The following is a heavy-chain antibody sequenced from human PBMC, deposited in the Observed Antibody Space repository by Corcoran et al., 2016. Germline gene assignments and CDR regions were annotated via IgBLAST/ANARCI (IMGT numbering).Heavy chain of an antibody. CDR2: IIPIFGTA. CDR1: GGTFSSYA. V-gene: IGHV1-69*06. J-gene: IGHJ4*02. D-gene: IGHD6-19*01. Sequence: QVQLVQSGAEVKKPGSSVKVSCKASGGTFSSYAISWVRQAPGQGLEWLGGIIPIFGTANYAQKFQGRVTITADKSTSTAYMELSSLRSEDTAVYYCARDLGTYSGWYRLTFDYWGQGTLVTVSS. CDR3: ARDLGTYSGWYRLTFDY.